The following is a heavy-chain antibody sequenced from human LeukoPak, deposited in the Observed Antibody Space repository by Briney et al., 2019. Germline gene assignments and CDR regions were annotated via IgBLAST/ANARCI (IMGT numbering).Heavy chain of an antibody. CDR1: GGSFSGYY. CDR3: ASARRRSSIAAAGPPGGWFDP. D-gene: IGHD6-13*01. V-gene: IGHV4-34*01. CDR2: INHSGST. Sequence: SETLSLTCAVYGGSFSGYYWSWIRQPPGKGLEWLGEINHSGSTNYNPSLKSRVTISVDTSKNQFSLKLSSVTAAGTAVYYCASARRRSSIAAAGPPGGWFDPWGQGTLVTVSS. J-gene: IGHJ5*02.